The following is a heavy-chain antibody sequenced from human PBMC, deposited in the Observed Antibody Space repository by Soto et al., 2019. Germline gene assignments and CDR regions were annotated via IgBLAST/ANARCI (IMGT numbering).Heavy chain of an antibody. CDR2: IIPIFGTA. J-gene: IGHJ6*02. V-gene: IGHV1-69*13. CDR3: ARRPITGTKDYYYYYGMDV. CDR1: GGTFSSYA. Sequence: GASVKVSCKASGGTFSSYAISWVRQAPGQGLEWMGGIIPIFGTANYAQKFQGRVTITADESTSTAYMELSSLRSEDTAVYYCARRPITGTKDYYYYYGMDVWGQGTTVTVSS. D-gene: IGHD1-7*01.